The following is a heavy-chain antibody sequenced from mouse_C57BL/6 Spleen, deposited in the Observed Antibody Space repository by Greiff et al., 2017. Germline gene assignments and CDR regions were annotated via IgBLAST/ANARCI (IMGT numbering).Heavy chain of an antibody. D-gene: IGHD2-3*01. Sequence: EVQLKQSGPGLVKPSQSLSLTCSVTGYSITSGYYWNWIRQFPGNKLEWMGYISYDGSNNYNPSLKNRISITRDTSKNQFFLKLNSVTTEDTATYYCARYPDDGYSHFDVWGTGTTVTVSS. J-gene: IGHJ1*03. CDR3: ARYPDDGYSHFDV. V-gene: IGHV3-6*01. CDR1: GYSITSGYY. CDR2: ISYDGSN.